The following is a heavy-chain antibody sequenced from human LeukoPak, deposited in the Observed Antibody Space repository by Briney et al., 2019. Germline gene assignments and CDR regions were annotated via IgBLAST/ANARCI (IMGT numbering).Heavy chain of an antibody. CDR2: IKTDGSRI. J-gene: IGHJ4*02. CDR3: AKKLFTGMGYYFDS. Sequence: GGSLRLSCAASGFTFSSYWMHWVRQVPGKGLVWVSRIKTDGSRIDYADSVKGRFTISRDNAKNTLYLQMNSLRAEDTAVYYCAKKLFTGMGYYFDSWGQGTLVTVSS. CDR1: GFTFSSYW. D-gene: IGHD3-10*01. V-gene: IGHV3-74*01.